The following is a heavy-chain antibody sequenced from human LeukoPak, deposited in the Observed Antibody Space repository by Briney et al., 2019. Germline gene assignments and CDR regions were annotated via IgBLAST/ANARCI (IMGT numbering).Heavy chain of an antibody. CDR3: ARAPGSYSSSSYYYMDV. CDR2: IYYSGST. CDR1: GGSISSGGYY. J-gene: IGHJ6*03. Sequence: NPSETLSLTCTVSGGSISSGGYYWSWIRQHPGKGLEWIGYIYYSGSTYYNPSLKSRVTISVDTSKNQFFLKLSSVTAADTAVYYCARAPGSYSSSSYYYMDVWGKGTTVTVSS. D-gene: IGHD6-6*01. V-gene: IGHV4-31*03.